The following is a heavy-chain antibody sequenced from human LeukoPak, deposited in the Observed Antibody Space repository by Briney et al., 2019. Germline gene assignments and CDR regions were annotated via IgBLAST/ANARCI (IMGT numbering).Heavy chain of an antibody. J-gene: IGHJ6*03. CDR3: ARDAVKPTYCSGGSCYQYYMDV. D-gene: IGHD2-15*01. V-gene: IGHV4-4*02. CDR2: INHSGST. Sequence: PSGTLSLTCAVSGGSISSSNWWSWLRQPPGKGLEWIGEINHSGSTNYNPSLKSRVTISVDTSKNQFSLKLSSVTAADTAVYYCARDAVKPTYCSGGSCYQYYMDVWGKGTTVTVSS. CDR1: GGSISSSNW.